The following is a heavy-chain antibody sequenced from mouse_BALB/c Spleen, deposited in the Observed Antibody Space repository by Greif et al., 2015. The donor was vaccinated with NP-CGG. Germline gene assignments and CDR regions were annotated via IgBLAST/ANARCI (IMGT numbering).Heavy chain of an antibody. CDR3: ARSPTQLGPDY. J-gene: IGHJ2*01. Sequence: EVMLVESGGGLVQPGGSRKLSCAASGFTFRSFGMHWVRQAPEKGLEWVAYISSGSSTIYYADTVKGRFTISRDNPKNTLFLQMTSLRSEDTAMYYCARSPTQLGPDYWGQGTTLTVSS. CDR1: GFTFRSFG. CDR2: ISSGSSTI. V-gene: IGHV5-17*02. D-gene: IGHD4-1*02.